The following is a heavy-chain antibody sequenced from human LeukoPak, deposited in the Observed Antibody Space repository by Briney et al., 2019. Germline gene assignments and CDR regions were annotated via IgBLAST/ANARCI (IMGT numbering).Heavy chain of an antibody. CDR3: ARGNSNYGYVLDI. CDR1: GFTLSTYS. J-gene: IGHJ3*02. D-gene: IGHD4-11*01. Sequence: GGSLRLSCAASGFTLSTYSMNWVRQAPGKGLEWVSSISSSSSYIYYADSVKGRFTISRDNARTSLYLQMNSLRAEDTAVYYCARGNSNYGYVLDIWGQGTMVTVSS. V-gene: IGHV3-21*01. CDR2: ISSSSSYI.